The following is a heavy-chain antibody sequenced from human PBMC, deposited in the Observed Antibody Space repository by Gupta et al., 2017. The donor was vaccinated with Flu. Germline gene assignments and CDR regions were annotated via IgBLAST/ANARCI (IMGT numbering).Heavy chain of an antibody. CDR2: ISAWNGNT. V-gene: IGHV1-18*01. D-gene: IGHD1-26*01. J-gene: IGHJ5*02. Sequence: GLEWMGWISAWNGNTDYAQKFQGRVTMTTDTSTSTAYRELRSLRSDDTAVYYCARRGPSWEIGGGRWFDPWGQGSLVTVSS. CDR3: ARRGPSWEIGGGRWFDP.